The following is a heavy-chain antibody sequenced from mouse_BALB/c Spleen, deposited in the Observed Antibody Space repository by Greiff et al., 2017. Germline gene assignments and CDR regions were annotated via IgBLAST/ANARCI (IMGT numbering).Heavy chain of an antibody. J-gene: IGHJ2*01. V-gene: IGHV1-7*01. CDR3: ARSERGYDVDY. CDR1: GYTFTSYW. CDR2: INPSTGYT. Sequence: VQGVESGAELAKPGASVKMSCKASGYTFTSYWMHWVKQRPGQGLEWIGYINPSTGYTEYNQKFKDKATLTADKSSSTAYMQLSSLTSEDSAVYYCARSERGYDVDYWGQGTTLTVSS. D-gene: IGHD2-2*01.